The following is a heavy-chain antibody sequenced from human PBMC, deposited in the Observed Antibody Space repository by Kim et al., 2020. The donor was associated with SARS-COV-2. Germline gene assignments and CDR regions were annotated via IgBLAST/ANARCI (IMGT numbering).Heavy chain of an antibody. D-gene: IGHD2-2*01. CDR1: GGSISSGGYY. CDR2: IYYSGST. J-gene: IGHJ5*02. CDR3: ARYCSSTSCRWFDP. Sequence: SETLSLTCTVSGGSISSGGYYWSWIRQYPGKGLEWIGYIYYSGSTYYNPSPRSRVSISVDTSKNQFSLKLNSVTAADTAVYYCARYCSSTSCRWFDPWG. V-gene: IGHV4-31*03.